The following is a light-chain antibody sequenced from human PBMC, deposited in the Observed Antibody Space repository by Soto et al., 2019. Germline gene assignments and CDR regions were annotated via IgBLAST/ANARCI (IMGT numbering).Light chain of an antibody. J-gene: IGLJ2*01. CDR1: RSDVGGYNS. V-gene: IGLV2-14*01. CDR2: DVD. Sequence: QSALTQPASVSGSPGQSITISCTGTRSDVGGYNSVSWYQQHPGKAPKLMIYDVDNRPSGVSNRFSGSKSGNTASLTISGLQAEDEADYYCSSYTSSSTLVVFGGGTKVTVL. CDR3: SSYTSSSTLVV.